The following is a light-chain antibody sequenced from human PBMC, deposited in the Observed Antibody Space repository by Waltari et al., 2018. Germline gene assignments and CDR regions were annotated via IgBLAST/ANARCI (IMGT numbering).Light chain of an antibody. CDR2: DAS. CDR1: QSVGKY. Sequence: ETVWTKSTGTLSFSRGERARHFSRATQSVGKYVAWYQQKPGQAPRLLMYDASTRTTGIPDMFSGSGSGTDFSLTISRLEPEDVAVYYCQKYVNLPATFGQGTRVEIK. CDR3: QKYVNLPAT. J-gene: IGKJ1*01. V-gene: IGKV3-20*01.